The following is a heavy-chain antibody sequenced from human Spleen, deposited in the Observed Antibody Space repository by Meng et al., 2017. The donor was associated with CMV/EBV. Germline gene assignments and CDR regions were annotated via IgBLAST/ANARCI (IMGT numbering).Heavy chain of an antibody. CDR3: AKDIVGGLPQGGWFDH. J-gene: IGHJ5*02. Sequence: GGSLRLSCAASGFTFSNYGIHWVRQAPGKGLEWVAFIRFNGRRDVYADSVKGRFTISRDDSKSTVYLQMTSLRAEDTGFYYCAKDIVGGLPQGGWFDHWGQGSLVTVSS. CDR1: GFTFSNYG. CDR2: IRFNGRRD. D-gene: IGHD2-21*01. V-gene: IGHV3-30*02.